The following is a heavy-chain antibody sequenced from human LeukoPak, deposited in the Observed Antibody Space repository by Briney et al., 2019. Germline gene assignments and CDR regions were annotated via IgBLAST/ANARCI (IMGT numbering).Heavy chain of an antibody. Sequence: GGSLRLSCAAAGFPFSDRYMSWIRQAPGKGMEWVAYTSPSADNIHYADSVKGRFTISRDNAKNSLYLQMNSLRAEDTAIYYCARCGDGLPCDFDYWGQGTLVTVSS. V-gene: IGHV3-11*04. CDR3: ARCGDGLPCDFDY. D-gene: IGHD3-10*01. J-gene: IGHJ4*02. CDR1: GFPFSDRY. CDR2: TSPSADNI.